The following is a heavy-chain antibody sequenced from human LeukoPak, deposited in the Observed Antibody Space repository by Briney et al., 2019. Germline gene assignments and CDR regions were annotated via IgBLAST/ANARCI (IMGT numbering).Heavy chain of an antibody. J-gene: IGHJ3*01. Sequence: KPGGSLRLSCAASGFTFSVYYINWIRQAPGKGLEWVSAISSSGSATFYADSVRGRFTISRDNAKNSLFLQMNSLRAEDTAGYYCARDLDVAVAPAHYDALDLWGQGTPVTASS. CDR3: ARDLDVAVAPAHYDALDL. CDR2: ISSSGSAT. D-gene: IGHD2-2*03. CDR1: GFTFSVYY. V-gene: IGHV3-11*01.